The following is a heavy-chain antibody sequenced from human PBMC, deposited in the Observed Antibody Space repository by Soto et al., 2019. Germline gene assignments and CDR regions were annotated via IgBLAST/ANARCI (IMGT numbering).Heavy chain of an antibody. CDR3: ARDTYYDFWSGPPSGMDV. Sequence: PGGSLRLSCAASGLTCSSCWMSWVCQAPGKGKERVANIKQHGSEKCYVDSVKGRFSISRDSAKNSLYLQMNRLRAEDTAVYYCARDTYYDFWSGPPSGMDVWGQGTTVTVSS. V-gene: IGHV3-7*01. CDR1: GLTCSSCW. D-gene: IGHD3-3*01. CDR2: IKQHGSEK. J-gene: IGHJ6*02.